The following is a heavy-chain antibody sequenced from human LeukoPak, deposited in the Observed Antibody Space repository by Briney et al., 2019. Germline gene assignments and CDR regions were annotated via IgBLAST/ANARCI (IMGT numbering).Heavy chain of an antibody. CDR2: ISSSSSYI. CDR1: GFTFSSYS. CDR3: ARDGGSGTYRYYGLDV. V-gene: IGHV3-21*01. D-gene: IGHD3-10*01. J-gene: IGHJ6*02. Sequence: GGSLRLSCAASGFTFSSYSMNWVRQAPGKGLEWGSSISSSSSYIYYADSLRGRFTISRDHAKNSLYLQMNRLRAEDPAVYYCARDGGSGTYRYYGLDVWGQGTTVTVSS.